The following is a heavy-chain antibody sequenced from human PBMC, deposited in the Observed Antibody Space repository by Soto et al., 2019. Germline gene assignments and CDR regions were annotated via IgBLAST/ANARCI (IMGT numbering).Heavy chain of an antibody. Sequence: QVQLQQWGAGLLKPSETLFLTCAVYGGSFSGYYWCWIRQPPGKGLEWIGEINHSGSTNYNPSLKSRVTISVDTSKNQFSLKLRSVTAADTAVYYCARLGYTAGSADAFDIWGQGTMVTVSS. CDR3: ARLGYTAGSADAFDI. D-gene: IGHD6-13*01. CDR2: INHSGST. V-gene: IGHV4-34*01. J-gene: IGHJ3*02. CDR1: GGSFSGYY.